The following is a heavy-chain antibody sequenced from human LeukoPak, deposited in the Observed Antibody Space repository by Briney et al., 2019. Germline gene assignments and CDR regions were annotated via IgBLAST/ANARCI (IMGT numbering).Heavy chain of an antibody. CDR1: GFTFRSYW. V-gene: IGHV3-7*01. J-gene: IGHJ4*02. CDR3: ARGSPSWYCSCGSCANFDY. D-gene: IGHD2-15*01. Sequence: GGSLRLSCAASGFTFRSYWMSWVRQAPGKGPEWVANIKQDGSEKYYVDSVKGRFPISRDNAKNSLYLQMNSLRAEDTAVYYCARGSPSWYCSCGSCANFDYWGQGTLVTVSS. CDR2: IKQDGSEK.